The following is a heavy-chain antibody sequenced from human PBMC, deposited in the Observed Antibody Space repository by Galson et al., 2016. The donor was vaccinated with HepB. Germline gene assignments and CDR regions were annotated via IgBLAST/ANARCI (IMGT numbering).Heavy chain of an antibody. CDR1: GFTLSTYS. V-gene: IGHV3-30*15. D-gene: IGHD5-24*01. J-gene: IGHJ6*02. Sequence: SLRLSCAASGFTLSTYSMHWVRQAPGQGLQWVALLSFDGDKKEYADSVKGRFTISRDISNNTLFLQMSSRTTEDTAIYYCARDRSRWLQFTRPYYFGMDGGGQGTAVTVSS. CDR3: ARDRSRWLQFTRPYYFGMDG. CDR2: LSFDGDKK.